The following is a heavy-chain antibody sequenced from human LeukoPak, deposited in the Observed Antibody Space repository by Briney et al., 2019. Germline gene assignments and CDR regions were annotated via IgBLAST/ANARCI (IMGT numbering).Heavy chain of an antibody. CDR2: INWNGGST. V-gene: IGHV3-20*04. CDR1: GFNFDDYV. J-gene: IGHJ4*02. CDR3: ARDQDYYGSGSDY. D-gene: IGHD3-10*01. Sequence: GGSLRLSCAASGFNFDDYVMTWVRQAPGKGLEWVSGINWNGGSTGYADSVKGRFTISRDNAKNSLYLQMNSLRAEDTALYYCARDQDYYGSGSDYWGQGTLVTVSS.